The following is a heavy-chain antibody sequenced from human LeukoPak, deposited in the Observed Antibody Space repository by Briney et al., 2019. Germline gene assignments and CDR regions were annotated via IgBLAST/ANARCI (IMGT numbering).Heavy chain of an antibody. CDR1: GYTFSIYG. V-gene: IGHV1-18*01. D-gene: IGHD3-10*01. Sequence: ASVRVSCKASGYTFSIYGFSWVRQAPGQGLEWMGWISVYNGNTNYAQKFQGRVTMTRDTSTSTVYMDLSSLRSEDTAVYYCARGPRITLVRGGQWYYYMDVWGKGTTVTISS. CDR2: ISVYNGNT. CDR3: ARGPRITLVRGGQWYYYMDV. J-gene: IGHJ6*03.